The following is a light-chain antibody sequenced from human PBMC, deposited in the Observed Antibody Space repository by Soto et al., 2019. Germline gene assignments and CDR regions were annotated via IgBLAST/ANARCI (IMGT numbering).Light chain of an antibody. J-gene: IGKJ1*01. Sequence: IGMSQSPATVSVSQGERATLSCRASQSVSSNLAWYQQKPGQAPRLLIYGASNRATGIPDRFSGSGSGTDFTLTISRLEPEDFAVCYCQQYGSSGTFGQGTKV. CDR3: QQYGSSGT. CDR1: QSVSSN. V-gene: IGKV3-20*01. CDR2: GAS.